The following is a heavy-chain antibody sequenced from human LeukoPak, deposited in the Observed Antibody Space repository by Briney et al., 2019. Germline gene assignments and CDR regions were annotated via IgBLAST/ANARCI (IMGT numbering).Heavy chain of an antibody. Sequence: ASVKVSCKASGYPFNSYDINWVRQATGHGLEWMGWIKPNSGSTDSAQKFQGRVTMTANTSISTAYMELNNLRSEDTAVYYCARLVGCGSTNCYSPDNWFDPWGQGTLVTVSS. V-gene: IGHV1-8*01. CDR1: GYPFNSYD. J-gene: IGHJ5*02. D-gene: IGHD2-2*01. CDR2: IKPNSGST. CDR3: ARLVGCGSTNCYSPDNWFDP.